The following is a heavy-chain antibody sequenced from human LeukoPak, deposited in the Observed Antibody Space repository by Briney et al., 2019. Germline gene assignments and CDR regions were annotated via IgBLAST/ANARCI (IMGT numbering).Heavy chain of an antibody. CDR1: GGTFISYA. D-gene: IGHD3-10*01. J-gene: IGHJ4*02. V-gene: IGHV1-69*13. Sequence: SVKVSCKASGGTFISYAISWVRQAPGQGLEWMGGIIPIFGTANYAQKFQGRVTITADESTSTAYMELSSLRSDDTAVYYCARGVYYYGLGSYYNYWGQGTLVTVSS. CDR3: ARGVYYYGLGSYYNY. CDR2: IIPIFGTA.